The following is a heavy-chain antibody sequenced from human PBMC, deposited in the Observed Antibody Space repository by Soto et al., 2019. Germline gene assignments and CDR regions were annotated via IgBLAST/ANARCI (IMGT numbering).Heavy chain of an antibody. J-gene: IGHJ4*02. CDR2: IYYSGST. CDR3: ARQVTWITSVTRFDY. V-gene: IGHV4-39*01. D-gene: IGHD4-17*01. Sequence: QLQLQESGPGLVKPSETLSLTCTVSGGSISSRSYYWGWIRQPPGKGLEWIGTIYYSGSTYYNPSLKSRVTISVDTSKNQFSLKLSSVTAADTAVYHCARQVTWITSVTRFDYLGQGTLVTVSS. CDR1: GGSISSRSYY.